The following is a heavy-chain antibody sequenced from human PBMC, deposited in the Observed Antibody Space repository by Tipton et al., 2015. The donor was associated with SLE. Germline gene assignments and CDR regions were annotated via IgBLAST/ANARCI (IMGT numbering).Heavy chain of an antibody. J-gene: IGHJ3*02. CDR1: GFTFDDYA. CDR2: ISWNSGNI. Sequence: SLRLSCAASGFTFDDYAMHWVRQAPGKGLEWVSCISWNSGNIGYADSVRGRFTISRDNAKNSLYLQMNSLRPEDTALYYCAKDVTMTGEEMDAFDIWGQGTMVTVSS. V-gene: IGHV3-9*01. D-gene: IGHD3-22*01. CDR3: AKDVTMTGEEMDAFDI.